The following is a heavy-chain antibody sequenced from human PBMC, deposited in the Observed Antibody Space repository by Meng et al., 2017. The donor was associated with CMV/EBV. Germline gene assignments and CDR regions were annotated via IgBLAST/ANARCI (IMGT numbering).Heavy chain of an antibody. CDR2: INPSGGST. CDR1: GYTFTSYY. J-gene: IGHJ4*02. D-gene: IGHD2-15*01. CDR3: ARDHLLYPLDY. V-gene: IGHV1-46*01. Sequence: ASVKVSCKASGYTFTSYYMHWVRQAPGQGLEWMGIINPSGGSTSYAQKFQGRVTMTRDTSTSTVYMELSRLRSDDTAVYYCARDHLLYPLDYWGQGTLVTVSS.